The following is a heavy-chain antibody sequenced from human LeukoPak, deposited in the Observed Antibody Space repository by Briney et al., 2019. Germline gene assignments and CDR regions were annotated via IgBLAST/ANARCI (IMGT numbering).Heavy chain of an antibody. J-gene: IGHJ5*02. CDR3: AKRGYSGYDPWFDP. CDR2: ISGSGGST. D-gene: IGHD5-12*01. Sequence: PGGSLRLSCAASGFTFSSYAMSWVRQAPGKGLEWVAAISGSGGSTYYADSVKGRFTISRDNSKNTLYLQMNSLRAEDTAVYYCAKRGYSGYDPWFDPWGQGTLVTVSS. V-gene: IGHV3-23*01. CDR1: GFTFSSYA.